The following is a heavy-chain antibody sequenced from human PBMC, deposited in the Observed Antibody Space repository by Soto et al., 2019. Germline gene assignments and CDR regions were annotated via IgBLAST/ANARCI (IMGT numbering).Heavy chain of an antibody. CDR3: ARDGPGCISTSCYYLVD. CDR1: GGTFSSYS. D-gene: IGHD2-2*01. CDR2: IIPIFGTA. Sequence: SVKVSCKASGGTFSSYSISWVRQAPRQGLEWMGGIIPIFGTANYAQKFQGRVTITADESTSTAYMELSSLRSEDTAVYYCARDGPGCISTSCYYLVDWGKGTTVTDSS. V-gene: IGHV1-69*13. J-gene: IGHJ6*03.